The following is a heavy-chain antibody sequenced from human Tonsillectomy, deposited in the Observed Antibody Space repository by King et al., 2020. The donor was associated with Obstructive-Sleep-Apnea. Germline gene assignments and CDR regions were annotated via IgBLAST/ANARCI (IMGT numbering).Heavy chain of an antibody. Sequence: VQLVESGGGLVKPGGSLRLSCAASGFTFSSYSMNWVRQAPGKGLEWVSSISSSSSYIYSADSVKGRFTISRDNAKNSLYLQMNSLRAEDTAVYYCARDRGGYGIFDYWGQGTLVTVSS. CDR2: ISSSSSYI. V-gene: IGHV3-21*01. J-gene: IGHJ4*02. CDR1: GFTFSSYS. CDR3: ARDRGGYGIFDY. D-gene: IGHD5-12*01.